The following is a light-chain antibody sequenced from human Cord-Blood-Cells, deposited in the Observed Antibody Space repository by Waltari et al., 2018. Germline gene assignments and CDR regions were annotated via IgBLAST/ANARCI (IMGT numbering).Light chain of an antibody. Sequence: QSALTQPASVSGSPGQSITISCTGTSSDVGSYNLFSWYQQHPGKAPRLMIYEGSTRPSWVSNRFSGSKSGNTASLTICGLQAEDEADYYCCSYAGSSTWVFGGGTKLTVL. CDR1: SSDVGSYNL. J-gene: IGLJ3*02. V-gene: IGLV2-23*01. CDR2: EGS. CDR3: CSYAGSSTWV.